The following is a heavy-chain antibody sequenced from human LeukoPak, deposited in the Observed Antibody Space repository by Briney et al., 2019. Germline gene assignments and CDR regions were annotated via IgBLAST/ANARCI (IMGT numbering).Heavy chain of an antibody. CDR1: GFTFSSYG. J-gene: IGHJ4*02. CDR3: ASSWAYFDS. CDR2: ISYDGSNK. D-gene: IGHD6-13*01. Sequence: GRSLRLSCAASGFTFSSYGMHWVRQAPGKGLEWVAVISYDGSNKYYADSVKGRFTISRDNSKNTLYLQMNSLRADDTALYYCASSWAYFDSWGQGTLVTVSS. V-gene: IGHV3-30*03.